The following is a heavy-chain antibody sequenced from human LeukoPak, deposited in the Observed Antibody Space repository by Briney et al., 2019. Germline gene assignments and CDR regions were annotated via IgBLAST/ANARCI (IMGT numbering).Heavy chain of an antibody. J-gene: IGHJ6*03. CDR3: ARSHYSTYWDNGPHYYYYYMDV. Sequence: SVKVSCKASGGTFSRYAISWVRQAPGQGLEWMGGIIPIFGTTNYAQKFQGRVAITADESTSTAYMELSSLRSEDTAVYYCARSHYSTYWDNGPHYYYYYMDVWGKGTTVTVSS. D-gene: IGHD1/OR15-1a*01. CDR2: IIPIFGTT. CDR1: GGTFSRYA. V-gene: IGHV1-69*13.